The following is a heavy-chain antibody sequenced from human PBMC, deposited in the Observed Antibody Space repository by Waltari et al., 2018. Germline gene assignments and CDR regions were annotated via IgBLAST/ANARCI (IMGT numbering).Heavy chain of an antibody. CDR2: IIPIFGTA. V-gene: IGHV1-69*13. Sequence: QVQLVQSGAEVKKPGSSVKVSCKASGGTFSSYAISWVRQAPGQGLEWMGGIIPIFGTANYAQKFQGRVTITADESTSTAYMELSSLRSEDTAVYYCARSWETGSGHPGVYYYGMDVWGQWTTVTVSS. D-gene: IGHD3-3*01. CDR1: GGTFSSYA. J-gene: IGHJ6*02. CDR3: ARSWETGSGHPGVYYYGMDV.